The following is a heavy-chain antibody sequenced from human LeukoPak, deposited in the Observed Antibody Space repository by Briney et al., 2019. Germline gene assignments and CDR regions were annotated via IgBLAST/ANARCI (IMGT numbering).Heavy chain of an antibody. CDR2: FDPEDGET. J-gene: IGHJ4*02. CDR1: GYTLTELS. D-gene: IGHD6-13*01. V-gene: IGHV1-24*01. CDR3: ARSSLDLLAAAGQYYFDY. Sequence: ASVKVSCKVSGYTLTELSMHWVRQAPGKGLEWMGGFDPEDGETIYAQKFQGRVTMTEDTSTDTAYMELSSPRSEDTAVYYCARSSLDLLAAAGQYYFDYWGQGTLVTVSS.